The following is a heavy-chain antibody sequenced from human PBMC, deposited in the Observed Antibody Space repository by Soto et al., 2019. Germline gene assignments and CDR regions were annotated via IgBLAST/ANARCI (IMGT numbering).Heavy chain of an antibody. CDR1: GFTFSSYA. J-gene: IGHJ4*02. D-gene: IGHD3-22*01. Sequence: GGSLRLSCAASGFTFSSYAMSWVRQAPGKGLEWVSAISGSGGSTYYADSVKGRFTISRDNSKNTLYLQMNSLRAEDTAVYYCAKDPWGYYYDSSGVGSNYWGQGTLVTVSS. CDR3: AKDPWGYYYDSSGVGSNY. CDR2: ISGSGGST. V-gene: IGHV3-23*01.